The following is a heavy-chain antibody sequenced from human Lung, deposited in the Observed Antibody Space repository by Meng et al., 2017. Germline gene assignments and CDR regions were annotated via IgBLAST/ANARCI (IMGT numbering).Heavy chain of an antibody. J-gene: IGHJ5*02. V-gene: IGHV4-4*02. CDR2: IYHSGST. Sequence: VPDLCNTWGSSSLSFAFCGGYISSRKWWSWGRHPPGKGLEWIGEIYHSGSTNYNPSLKSRVTISVDKSKNQFSLKLSSVTAADTAVYYCARGSITMVRGVSVFDPWGQGTLVTVSS. CDR3: ARGSITMVRGVSVFDP. CDR1: GGYISSRKW. D-gene: IGHD3-10*01.